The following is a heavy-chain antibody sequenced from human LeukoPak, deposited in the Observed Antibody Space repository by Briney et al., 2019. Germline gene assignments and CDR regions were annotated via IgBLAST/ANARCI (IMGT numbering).Heavy chain of an antibody. V-gene: IGHV5-51*01. CDR1: GYSFTSYW. J-gene: IGHJ4*02. CDR3: VRHEARVGDYGDY. Sequence: GESLQISCKGSGYSFTSYWIGWVRQMPGKGLEWMGIIYPGDSDTRYSPSFQGQVTISADKSTRTAYLQWSSLKASDTAIYYCVRHEARVGDYGDYWGQGTLVTVSS. CDR2: IYPGDSDT. D-gene: IGHD4-17*01.